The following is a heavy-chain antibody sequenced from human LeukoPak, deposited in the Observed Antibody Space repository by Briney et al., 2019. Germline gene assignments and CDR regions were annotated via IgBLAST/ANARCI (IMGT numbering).Heavy chain of an antibody. J-gene: IGHJ4*02. CDR3: ARAGSHRNSGYDY. CDR1: GFTFSSFF. Sequence: GGSLRLSCAASGFTFSSFFMNWARQAPGKGLEWVSYISTSSTTMYYADSVKGRFTISRDNAKNSLYLQMNSLRAEDTAVYYCARAGSHRNSGYDYWGQGILVTVSS. D-gene: IGHD5-12*01. V-gene: IGHV3-48*04. CDR2: ISTSSTTM.